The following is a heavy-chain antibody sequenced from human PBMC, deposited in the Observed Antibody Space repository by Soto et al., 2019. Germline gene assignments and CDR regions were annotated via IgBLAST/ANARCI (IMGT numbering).Heavy chain of an antibody. CDR1: SDSISSYY. V-gene: IGHV4-59*08. D-gene: IGHD6-19*01. CDR3: ARAVGDPLYYLDY. CDR2: TDYSGNT. J-gene: IGHJ4*02. Sequence: QVQLQESGPGLVRPSETLSLTCTVSSDSISSYYWIWIRQSPGKGLAWIGYTDYSGNTNYNPSLKSRVTISGDTSKNQFSLMLSSVTAADTAVYYCARAVGDPLYYLDYWGQGTLVTVSS.